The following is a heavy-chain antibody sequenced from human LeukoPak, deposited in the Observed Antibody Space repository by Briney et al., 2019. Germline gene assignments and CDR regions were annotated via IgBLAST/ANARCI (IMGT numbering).Heavy chain of an antibody. D-gene: IGHD3-9*01. CDR1: GGTFISYA. CDR2: ISAYNGNT. V-gene: IGHV1-18*01. Sequence: ASVKVSCKASGGTFISYAISWVRQAPGQGLEWMGWISAYNGNTNYAQKLQGRVTMTTDTSTSTAYKELRSLRSADTAVYYCAVAYYDILTGYSRSVVSDYWGQGTLVTVSS. CDR3: AVAYYDILTGYSRSVVSDY. J-gene: IGHJ4*02.